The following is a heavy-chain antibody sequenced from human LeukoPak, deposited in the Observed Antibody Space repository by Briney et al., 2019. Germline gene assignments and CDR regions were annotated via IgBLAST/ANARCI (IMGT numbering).Heavy chain of an antibody. CDR2: IRYDGSNK. J-gene: IGHJ4*02. V-gene: IGHV3-30*02. CDR1: GSTFSSYG. Sequence: GGSLRLSCAASGSTFSSYGMHWVRQAPGKGLEWVAFIRYDGSNKYYADSVKGRFTISRDNSKNTLYLQMNSLRAEDTAVYYCAKDGPRITMILDYWGQGTLVTVSS. CDR3: AKDGPRITMILDY. D-gene: IGHD3-22*01.